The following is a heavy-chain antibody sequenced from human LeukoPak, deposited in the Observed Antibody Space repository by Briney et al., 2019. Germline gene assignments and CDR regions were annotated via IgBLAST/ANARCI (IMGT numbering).Heavy chain of an antibody. J-gene: IGHJ5*02. CDR2: INPNSGGT. V-gene: IGHV1-2*06. D-gene: IGHD3-3*01. CDR3: ARDQAGNYDFWSGYEGFDP. Sequence: ASVKVSCKASGYTFTGYYMHWVRQAPGQGLEWMGRINPNSGGTNYAQEFQGRVTMTRDTSISTAYMELSRLRSDDTAVYYCARDQAGNYDFWSGYEGFDPWGQGTLVTVSS. CDR1: GYTFTGYY.